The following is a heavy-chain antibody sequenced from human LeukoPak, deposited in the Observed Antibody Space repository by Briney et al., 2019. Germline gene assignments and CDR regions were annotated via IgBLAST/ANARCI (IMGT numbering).Heavy chain of an antibody. CDR2: SSFDGTKK. D-gene: IGHD6-19*01. CDR3: ARVGNSSGWHDAFGYFDS. Sequence: GRSLRLSCAAPGFNLSNNLLHWVRQAPGKGLEWVAVSSFDGTKKYYADSVKGRFVISGDNSKNTLYLQMNSLRAEDTAAYYCARVGNSSGWHDAFGYFDSWGQGVLVTVSS. CDR1: GFNLSNNL. V-gene: IGHV3-30*09. J-gene: IGHJ4*02.